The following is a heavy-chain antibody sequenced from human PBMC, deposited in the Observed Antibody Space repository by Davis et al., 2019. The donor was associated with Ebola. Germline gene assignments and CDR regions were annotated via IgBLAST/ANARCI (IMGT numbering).Heavy chain of an antibody. Sequence: SVKVSCKASGFTFTSYAMQWVRQARGQRLEWIGWIVVGSGNTNYAQKFQERVTITRDMSTSTAYMELSSLRSEDTAVYYCAAALSKRGYSYGYRLDYWGQGTLVTVSS. J-gene: IGHJ4*02. CDR3: AAALSKRGYSYGYRLDY. CDR2: IVVGSGNT. CDR1: GFTFTSYA. D-gene: IGHD5-18*01. V-gene: IGHV1-58*02.